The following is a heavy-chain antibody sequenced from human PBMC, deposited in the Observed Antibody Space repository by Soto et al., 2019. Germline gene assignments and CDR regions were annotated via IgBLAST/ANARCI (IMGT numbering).Heavy chain of an antibody. D-gene: IGHD3-3*01. CDR3: ARGEPRFMEWLLLSEYFDP. Sequence: SETLSLTCAVYGGSFISYYWSWIRQPPGKGLEWIGVINHSGSTNYDPSLKSRVTISIDTSKNQVSLTLSSVTAADTAVYYCARGEPRFMEWLLLSEYFDPWGQGTLVTVSS. CDR1: GGSFISYY. CDR2: INHSGST. V-gene: IGHV4-34*01. J-gene: IGHJ5*02.